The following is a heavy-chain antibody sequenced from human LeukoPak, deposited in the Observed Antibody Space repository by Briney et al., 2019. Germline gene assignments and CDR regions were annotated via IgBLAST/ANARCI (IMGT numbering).Heavy chain of an antibody. D-gene: IGHD4-17*01. CDR1: GFTFSSYG. V-gene: IGHV3-33*08. J-gene: IGHJ3*02. Sequence: GGSLRLSCAASGFTFSSYGMHWVRQAPGKGLEWVAVIWCDGSNKYYADSVKGRFTISRDNSKNTLYLQMNSLRAEDTAVYYCARENYGDYADAFDIWGQGTMVTVSS. CDR2: IWCDGSNK. CDR3: ARENYGDYADAFDI.